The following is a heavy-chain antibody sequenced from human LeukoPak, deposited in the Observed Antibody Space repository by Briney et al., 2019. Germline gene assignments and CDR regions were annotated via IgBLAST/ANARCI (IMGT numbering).Heavy chain of an antibody. D-gene: IGHD1-26*01. CDR2: IYTSGST. CDR1: GASVNSGNYY. Sequence: PSETLSLTCTVSGASVNSGNYYWTWIRQPAGKRLEWIGRIYTSGSTNYNPSLKSRVTISIDASKNQFSLRLSSVTAADTAVYYCTRGGELMNFWGQGTLVTVSS. J-gene: IGHJ4*02. CDR3: TRGGELMNF. V-gene: IGHV4-61*02.